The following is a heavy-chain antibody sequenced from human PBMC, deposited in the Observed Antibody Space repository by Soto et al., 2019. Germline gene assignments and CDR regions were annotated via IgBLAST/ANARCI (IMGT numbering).Heavy chain of an antibody. D-gene: IGHD4-17*01. CDR3: ARPANTVADHFDL. Sequence: GESLKISCQVSGYTFTIYWIGWVRQMPGKGLEWMGIIYPSDSDTRYSQSFQGQVTISADKSINTAYLQWDSLKASDTAIYYCARPANTVADHFDLWGQGTPVTVSS. CDR1: GYTFTIYW. CDR2: IYPSDSDT. V-gene: IGHV5-51*01. J-gene: IGHJ4*02.